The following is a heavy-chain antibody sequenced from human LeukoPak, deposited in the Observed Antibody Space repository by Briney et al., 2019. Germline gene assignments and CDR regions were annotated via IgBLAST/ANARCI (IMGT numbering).Heavy chain of an antibody. J-gene: IGHJ4*02. Sequence: PLASVTVSCKASGYTFTGYYMHWVRQAPGQGLEGMGWINPNSGRTNYAQKFQGRVTMTRDTTISTAYMELSRLRSDDTAVYYSARYGPRPRTAGTTTEFDYWGPGTLVT. V-gene: IGHV1-2*02. CDR3: ARYGPRPRTAGTTTEFDY. D-gene: IGHD1-1*01. CDR2: INPNSGRT. CDR1: GYTFTGYY.